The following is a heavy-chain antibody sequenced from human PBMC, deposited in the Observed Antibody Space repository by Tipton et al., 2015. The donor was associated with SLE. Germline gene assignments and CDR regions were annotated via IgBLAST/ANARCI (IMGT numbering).Heavy chain of an antibody. Sequence: TLSLTCTVSGGSISSYYWSWIRQPPGKGLEWIGYVHYSGSTNYNPSLKSRVTIPVDTSKNQFSLKLSSVTAADTAVYYCARDLEKWGQGTLVTVSS. J-gene: IGHJ4*02. CDR3: ARDLEK. CDR2: VHYSGST. D-gene: IGHD5-24*01. CDR1: GGSISSYY. V-gene: IGHV4-59*01.